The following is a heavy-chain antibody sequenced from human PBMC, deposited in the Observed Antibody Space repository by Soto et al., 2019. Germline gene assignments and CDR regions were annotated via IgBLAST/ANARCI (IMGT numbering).Heavy chain of an antibody. CDR1: GFTFRTYW. V-gene: IGHV3-7*05. Sequence: EVQLVESGGGLVQPGGSLRLSCGASGFTFRTYWLSWVRQVPGKGLEWVANINQDGSEKNYVDSVKGRFTISRDNAKNSLYLHMSCLSAEDTALYYCARDGSTSWYSYDYHGMDVWGQGTTVTVSS. J-gene: IGHJ6*02. CDR3: ARDGSTSWYSYDYHGMDV. CDR2: INQDGSEK. D-gene: IGHD5-18*01.